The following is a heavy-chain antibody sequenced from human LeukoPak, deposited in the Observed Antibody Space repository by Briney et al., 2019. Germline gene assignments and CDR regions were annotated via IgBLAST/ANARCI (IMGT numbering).Heavy chain of an antibody. Sequence: GGSLRLSCAASGFTFSSYGMHWVRQAPGKGLEWMAVIWYDGSNENYADSVKGRFTISRDNSMNTLYLQMNSLRVDDTAVYYCAREQVVVGRGYYGMDVWGQGTTVTVSS. CDR1: GFTFSSYG. J-gene: IGHJ6*02. CDR2: IWYDGSNE. V-gene: IGHV3-33*01. D-gene: IGHD2-2*01. CDR3: AREQVVVGRGYYGMDV.